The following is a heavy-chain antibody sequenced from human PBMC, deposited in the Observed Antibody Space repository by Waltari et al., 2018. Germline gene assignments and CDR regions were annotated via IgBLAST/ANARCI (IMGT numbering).Heavy chain of an antibody. CDR2: IYHTGAA. J-gene: IGHJ4*02. CDR3: ARGSYTNPFDY. D-gene: IGHD3-10*01. Sequence: QLQLQESGSGLVRPLETLSLTCTLSGGSIISGGHSWTWLRQPPGKGLEWIAYIYHTGAAHYNSSLENRVTISVDTSKNQFSLKVKSVTAADTAVYYCARGSYTNPFDYWGQGRLVTVSS. V-gene: IGHV4-30-2*01. CDR1: GGSIISGGHS.